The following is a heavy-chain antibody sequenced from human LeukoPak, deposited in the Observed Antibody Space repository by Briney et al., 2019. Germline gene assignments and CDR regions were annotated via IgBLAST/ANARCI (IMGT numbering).Heavy chain of an antibody. CDR3: ARDNPWTTVVTPGWFDP. D-gene: IGHD4-23*01. V-gene: IGHV3-74*01. J-gene: IGHJ5*02. CDR2: INSDGSST. Sequence: GGSLRLSCAASGFTFSIYAMGWVRQAPGKGLVWVSRINSDGSSTSYADSVKGRFTISRDNAKNTLYLQMNSLRAEDTAVYYCARDNPWTTVVTPGWFDPWGQGTLVTVSS. CDR1: GFTFSIYA.